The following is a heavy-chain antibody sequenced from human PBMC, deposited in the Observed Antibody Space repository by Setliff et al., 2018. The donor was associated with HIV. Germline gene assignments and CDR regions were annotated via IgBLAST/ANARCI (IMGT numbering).Heavy chain of an antibody. V-gene: IGHV4-39*07. CDR2: IFYTGRT. CDR3: ARRGETENSYVLNWFDP. Sequence: PSETLSLTCTVSGGSINSSGPGYYWGWIRQPPGKGLEWIGSIFYTGRTTYNPSLRSRVTISLDTSKTQFSLSLTSVTAADTAMYYCARRGETENSYVLNWFDPWGQGILVTVSS. CDR1: GGSINSSGPGYY. D-gene: IGHD5-18*01. J-gene: IGHJ5*02.